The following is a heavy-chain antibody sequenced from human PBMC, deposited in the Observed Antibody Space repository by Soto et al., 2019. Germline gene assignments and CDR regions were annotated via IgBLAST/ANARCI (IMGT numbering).Heavy chain of an antibody. J-gene: IGHJ4*02. CDR1: GGSISSYY. V-gene: IGHV4-59*08. D-gene: IGHD1-1*01. CDR2: IYYSGST. CDR3: ARGTSALEFDY. Sequence: PSETLSLTCTVSGGSISSYYWSWIRQPPGKGLEWIGFIYYSGSTNYNPSLKSRVTISVDTSKNQFSLKVSSVTAADTAVCYCARGTSALEFDYWGQGTLVTVSS.